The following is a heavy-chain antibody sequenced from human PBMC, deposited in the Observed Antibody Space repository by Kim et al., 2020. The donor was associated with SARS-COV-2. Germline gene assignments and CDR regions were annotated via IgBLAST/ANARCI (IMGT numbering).Heavy chain of an antibody. J-gene: IGHJ5*02. CDR1: GGSISRSSYY. Sequence: SETLSLTCTVSGGSISRSSYYWSWIRQPPGKGLEWIGSVFYTGNSYYNPSLKSRVTISVDTSKNQFSLKLSSVTAADTAVYYCAREGPNWFDPWGQGTLV. CDR3: AREGPNWFDP. V-gene: IGHV4-39*07. CDR2: VFYTGNS.